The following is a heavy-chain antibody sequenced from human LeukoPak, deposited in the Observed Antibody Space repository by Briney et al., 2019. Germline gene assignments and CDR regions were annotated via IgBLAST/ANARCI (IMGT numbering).Heavy chain of an antibody. CDR1: GGSISSPSYS. CDR3: ARHTYWGYQVS. D-gene: IGHD2-8*02. CDR2: FYYSDTT. J-gene: IGHJ5*02. Sequence: SETLSLTCTVSGGSISSPSYSWGWIRQPPGKGLEWIGSFYYSDTTYYNPSFKSRVTISVDASKNQFSLKLSPVTAADTAVYYCARHTYWGYQVSWGQGSLVIVSS. V-gene: IGHV4-39*01.